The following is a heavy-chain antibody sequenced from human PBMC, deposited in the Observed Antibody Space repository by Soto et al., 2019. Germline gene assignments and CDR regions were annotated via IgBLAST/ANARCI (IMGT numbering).Heavy chain of an antibody. CDR2: IYYSGRT. CDR1: GGSISSYY. J-gene: IGHJ3*02. CDR3: VSDPGTYYYGSGSPPDAFDI. D-gene: IGHD3-10*01. V-gene: IGHV4-59*01. Sequence: PSETLPLTCTVSGGSISSYYWSWILQAPGKGLDWIGYIYYSGRTNYNPSLKSRVTIAVDTSKYQFSLKLSSVTAADTAVYYCVSDPGTYYYGSGSPPDAFDIWGQGTMVTGSS.